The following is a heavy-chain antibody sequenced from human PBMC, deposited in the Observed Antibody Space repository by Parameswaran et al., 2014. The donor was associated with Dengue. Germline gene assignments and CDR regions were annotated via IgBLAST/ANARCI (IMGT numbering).Heavy chain of an antibody. CDR2: IYYSGST. J-gene: IGHJ6*02. V-gene: IGHV4-30-4*01. D-gene: IGHD1-26*01. CDR3: ARGVSEGATNYYGMDV. Sequence: WIRQPPGKGLEWIGYIYYSGSTYYNPSLKSRVTISVDTSKNQFSLKLSSVTAADTAVYYCARGVSEGATNYYGMDVWGQGTTVTVSS.